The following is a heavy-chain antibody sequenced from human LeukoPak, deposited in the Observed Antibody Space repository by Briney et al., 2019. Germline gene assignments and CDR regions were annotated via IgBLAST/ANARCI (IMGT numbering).Heavy chain of an antibody. CDR2: IKQDGSEK. J-gene: IGHJ6*03. D-gene: IGHD3-3*01. V-gene: IGHV3-7*01. CDR3: ARIGCYDFWSGYSCYMDV. CDR1: GFTFSSYW. Sequence: GGSLRLSCAASGFTFSSYWMSWVRQAPGKGLEWVANIKQDGSEKYYVDSVKGRFTISRDNAKNSLYLQMNSLRAKDTAVYYCARIGCYDFWSGYSCYMDVWGKGTTVTVSS.